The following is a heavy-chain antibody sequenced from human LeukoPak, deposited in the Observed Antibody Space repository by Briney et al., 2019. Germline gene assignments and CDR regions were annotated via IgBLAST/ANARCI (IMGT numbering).Heavy chain of an antibody. V-gene: IGHV3-21*01. Sequence: TGGSLRLSCAASGFTFSTYSMNWVRQAPGKGLEWVSSISSSSSYIYYADSVKGRFTISRDNAKNSLYLQMNSLRAEDTAVYYCARDPSLESYYDILTGYYSPAGYFDYWGQGTLVTVSS. CDR3: ARDPSLESYYDILTGYYSPAGYFDY. CDR1: GFTFSTYS. CDR2: ISSSSSYI. D-gene: IGHD3-9*01. J-gene: IGHJ4*02.